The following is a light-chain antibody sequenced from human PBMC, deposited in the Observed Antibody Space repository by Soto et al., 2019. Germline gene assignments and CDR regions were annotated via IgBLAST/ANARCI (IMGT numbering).Light chain of an antibody. CDR3: QQYYTTPLT. J-gene: IGKJ4*01. Sequence: DIVMTQSPDSLAVSLGERATINCKSSQSVLYSSNNKNYLGWYQQKAGQPPRVLIYWASTRESGVPDRFSGSGSGTDFTLTISNLQAEDVAVYYCQQYYTTPLTFGGGTKVEIK. CDR1: QSVLYSSNNKNY. CDR2: WAS. V-gene: IGKV4-1*01.